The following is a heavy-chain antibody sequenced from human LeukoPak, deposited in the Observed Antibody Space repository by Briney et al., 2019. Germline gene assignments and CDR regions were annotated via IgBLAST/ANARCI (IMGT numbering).Heavy chain of an antibody. CDR2: MNPNSGNT. Sequence: ASVKVSCKASGYTFTSYDINWVRQATGQGLEWMGWMNPNSGNTGYAQKFQGRVTMTRNTSISTAYMELSSLRSEDTAVYYRARAPASLNWFDPWGQGTLVTVSS. CDR3: ARAPASLNWFDP. CDR1: GYTFTSYD. V-gene: IGHV1-8*01. J-gene: IGHJ5*02. D-gene: IGHD2-2*01.